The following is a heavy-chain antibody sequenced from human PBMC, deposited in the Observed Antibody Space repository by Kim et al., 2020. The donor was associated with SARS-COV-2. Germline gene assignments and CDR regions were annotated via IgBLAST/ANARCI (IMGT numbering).Heavy chain of an antibody. J-gene: IGHJ1*01. CDR3: ARGGAVAYRKFGY. D-gene: IGHD2-21*01. CDR1: GGSLNGHY. CDR2: VYSSGRT. V-gene: IGHV4-59*11. Sequence: SETLSLTCTVSGGSLNGHYWTWIRQSPGKGLEWIGYVYSSGRTNYNASLKSRLTMSVDTSRSQFSLKLNSVTTADTAVYYCARGGAVAYRKFGYWGQGAL.